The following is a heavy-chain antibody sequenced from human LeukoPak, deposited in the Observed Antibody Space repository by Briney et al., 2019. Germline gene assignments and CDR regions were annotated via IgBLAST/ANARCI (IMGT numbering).Heavy chain of an antibody. CDR1: GGSISSSSYY. CDR2: IYYSGST. D-gene: IGHD6-13*01. Sequence: SETLSLTCTVSGGSISSSSYYWGWIRQPPGKGLEWIGSIYYSGSTYYNPSLKSRVTISVDTSKNQFSLKLSSVTAADTAVYYCARVRWGSWKPTTYYYYYYMDVWGKGTTVTISS. CDR3: ARVRWGSWKPTTYYYYYYMDV. V-gene: IGHV4-39*07. J-gene: IGHJ6*03.